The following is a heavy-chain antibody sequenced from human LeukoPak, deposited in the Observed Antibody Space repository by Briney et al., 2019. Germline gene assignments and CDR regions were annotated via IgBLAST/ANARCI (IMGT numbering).Heavy chain of an antibody. D-gene: IGHD6-13*01. Sequence: GRSLRLSCAAPGFTFSSYAMHWVRQAPGKGLEWVAVISYDGSNKYYADSVKGRFTISRDNSKNTLYLQMNSLRAEDTAVYYCARPTYSSSWPNYFDYWGQGTLVTVSS. J-gene: IGHJ4*02. V-gene: IGHV3-30-3*01. CDR1: GFTFSSYA. CDR3: ARPTYSSSWPNYFDY. CDR2: ISYDGSNK.